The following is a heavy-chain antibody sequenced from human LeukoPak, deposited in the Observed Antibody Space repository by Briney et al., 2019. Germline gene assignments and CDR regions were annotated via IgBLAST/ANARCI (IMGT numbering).Heavy chain of an antibody. V-gene: IGHV1-24*01. CDR1: RYTLTELS. J-gene: IGHJ6*03. CDR2: FDPEDGET. Sequence: VASVKVSCKVSRYTLTELSMHWVRQAPGKGLEWMGGFDPEDGETIYAQKFQGRVTMTEDTSTDTVYMELSSLRSEDTAVYYCATRSGGRATYYYYYMDVWGKGTTVTVSS. CDR3: ATRSGGRATYYYYYMDV. D-gene: IGHD2-15*01.